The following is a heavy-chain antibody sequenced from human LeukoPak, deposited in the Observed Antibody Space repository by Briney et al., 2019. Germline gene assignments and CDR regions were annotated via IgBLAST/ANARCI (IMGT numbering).Heavy chain of an antibody. J-gene: IGHJ3*02. V-gene: IGHV1-8*02. CDR2: MNPNSGNT. D-gene: IGHD3-3*01. Sequence: GASVKVSCKASGYTFTSYGINWVRQATGQGLEWMGWMNPNSGNTGYAQKFQGRVTMTRNTSISTAYMELSSLRSEDTAVYYCARGGYYDFWSGGSRGFAFDIWGQGTMVTVSS. CDR1: GYTFTSYG. CDR3: ARGGYYDFWSGGSRGFAFDI.